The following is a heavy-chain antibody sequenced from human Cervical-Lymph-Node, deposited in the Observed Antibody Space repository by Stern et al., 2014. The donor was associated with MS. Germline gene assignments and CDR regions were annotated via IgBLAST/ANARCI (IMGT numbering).Heavy chain of an antibody. V-gene: IGHV4-31*03. CDR3: ARFCSGDTCYSPDAFDI. D-gene: IGHD2-15*01. Sequence: QVQLQESGPGLVKPSQTLSLTCTVSGGSISSGGYYWSWIRQHPGKGLEWIGYIYYSGSTYYNPSLKSRVTISVDTSKNQFSLKLSSVTAADTAVYYCARFCSGDTCYSPDAFDIWGQGTMVTVSS. CDR1: GGSISSGGYY. J-gene: IGHJ3*02. CDR2: IYYSGST.